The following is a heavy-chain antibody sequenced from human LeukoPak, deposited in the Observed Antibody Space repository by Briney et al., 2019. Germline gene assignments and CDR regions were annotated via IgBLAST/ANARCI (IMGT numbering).Heavy chain of an antibody. CDR2: IYSGGST. D-gene: IGHD6-13*01. V-gene: IGHV3-53*01. CDR1: GFTVSSNY. CDR3: ARDRDSNWYPYHDY. J-gene: IGHJ4*02. Sequence: GGSLRLSCAASGFTVSSNYMSWVRQAPGKGLEWVSVIYSGGSTYYADSVKGRFTISRDNSKNTLYLQMNSLRAEDTAVYYCARDRDSNWYPYHDYWGQGVLVTVSS.